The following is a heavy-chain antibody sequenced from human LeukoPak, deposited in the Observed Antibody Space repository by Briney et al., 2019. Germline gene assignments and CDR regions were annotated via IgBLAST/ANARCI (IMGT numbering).Heavy chain of an antibody. CDR1: GGSISSGGYY. J-gene: IGHJ4*02. V-gene: IGHV4-31*03. Sequence: SETLSLTCTVSGGSISSGGYYWSWIRQHPGQGLEWIGYIYYSGSTYYNPSLKSRVTISVDTSKNQFSLKLSSVTAADTAVYYCARDHYGDLSFDYWGQGTLVTVSS. D-gene: IGHD4-17*01. CDR2: IYYSGST. CDR3: ARDHYGDLSFDY.